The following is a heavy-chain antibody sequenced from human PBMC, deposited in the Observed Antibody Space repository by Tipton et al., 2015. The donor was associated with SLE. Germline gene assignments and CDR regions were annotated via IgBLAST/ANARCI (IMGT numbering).Heavy chain of an antibody. J-gene: IGHJ4*02. D-gene: IGHD4-17*01. Sequence: GSLRLSCAASGFTFSSYWMSWVRQAPGKGLEWVANIKQDGSEKYYVDSVKGRFTISRDNAKNSLYLQMNSLRAEDTALYYCAKATTTAWYFDYWGQGTLVTVSS. CDR2: IKQDGSEK. V-gene: IGHV3-7*03. CDR1: GFTFSSYW. CDR3: AKATTTAWYFDY.